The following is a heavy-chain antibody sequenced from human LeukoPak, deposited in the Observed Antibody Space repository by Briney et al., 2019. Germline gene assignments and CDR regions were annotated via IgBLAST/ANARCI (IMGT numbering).Heavy chain of an antibody. CDR2: IYYSGST. D-gene: IGHD3-10*01. CDR1: GGSISYYY. Sequence: SETLSLTCTVSGGSISYYYWSWIRQPPGKGLEWIGYIYYSGSTNYNPSLKSRVTISVDTSKNQFSLKLSSVTAADTAVYYCARGPRDAYWYFDLWGRGTLVTVSS. CDR3: ARGPRDAYWYFDL. J-gene: IGHJ2*01. V-gene: IGHV4-59*01.